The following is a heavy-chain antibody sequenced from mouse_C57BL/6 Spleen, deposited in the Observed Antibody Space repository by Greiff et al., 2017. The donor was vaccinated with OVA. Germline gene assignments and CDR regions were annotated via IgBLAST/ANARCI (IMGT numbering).Heavy chain of an antibody. CDR3: ARRRLRGVPAMDY. CDR2: INPNNGGT. Sequence: EVQLQQSGPELVKPGASVKISCKASGYTFTDYYMNWVKQSHGKSLEWIGDINPNNGGTSYNQKFKGKATLTVDKSSSTAYMELRSLTSEDSAVYYCARRRLRGVPAMDYWGQGTSVTVSS. V-gene: IGHV1-26*01. CDR1: GYTFTDYY. D-gene: IGHD1-1*01. J-gene: IGHJ4*01.